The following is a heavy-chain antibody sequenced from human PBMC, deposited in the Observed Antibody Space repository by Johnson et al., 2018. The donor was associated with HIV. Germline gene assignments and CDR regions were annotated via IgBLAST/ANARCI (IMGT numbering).Heavy chain of an antibody. D-gene: IGHD3-10*01. CDR3: AKPKTGIDAFDI. CDR1: GFTFSDAW. V-gene: IGHV3-20*04. Sequence: VQLVESGGGLVKPGGSLRLSCAASGFTFSDAWMNWVRQAPGKGLEWVSGINWNGGITGYADSVKGRFTISRDNSKNTLYLQMNSLGVEDTAVYYCAKPKTGIDAFDIWGQGTMVTVSS. CDR2: INWNGGIT. J-gene: IGHJ3*02.